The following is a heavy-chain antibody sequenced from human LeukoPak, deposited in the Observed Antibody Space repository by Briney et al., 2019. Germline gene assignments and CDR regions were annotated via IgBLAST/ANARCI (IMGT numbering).Heavy chain of an antibody. D-gene: IGHD1-14*01. J-gene: IGHJ4*02. CDR3: ARTQTGALFDS. Sequence: GGSLRLSCAASGFDFSSFTMTWLRHSPRKGLQWVSGISGSGSSTYYADSVKGRFTISRDNSKNTLYLQMDSLRAEDTALYYCARTQTGALFDSWGQGTLVTVAS. CDR2: ISGSGSST. V-gene: IGHV3-23*01. CDR1: GFDFSSFT.